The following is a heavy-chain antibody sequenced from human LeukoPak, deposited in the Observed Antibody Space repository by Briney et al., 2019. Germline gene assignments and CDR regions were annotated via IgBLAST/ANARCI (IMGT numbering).Heavy chain of an antibody. D-gene: IGHD3-22*01. CDR3: ASSFYYDSRDY. CDR1: GGSFSGYF. Sequence: SETLSLTCVVYGGSFSGYFWSWIRQPPGKGLEWIGEITPSGSTNYKPSLKSRVSISIDTCKKKLSLRLTSVTAADSAVYYCASSFYYDSRDYWGQGTVVTVSS. CDR2: ITPSGST. J-gene: IGHJ4*02. V-gene: IGHV4-34*01.